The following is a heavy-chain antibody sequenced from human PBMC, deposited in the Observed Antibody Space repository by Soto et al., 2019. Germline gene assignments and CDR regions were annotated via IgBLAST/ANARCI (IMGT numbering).Heavy chain of an antibody. CDR1: RFTLSRYT. V-gene: IGHV3-30*18. CDR2: ISYDGNYK. D-gene: IGHD3-22*01. Sequence: PGGSLRLSCAASRFTLSRYTMHWVRQAPGKGLEWVAIISYDGNYKHHADSVKGRFTISRDNSKNTLYLQMNSLRAEDTAVYYCGKVSTYYYDSTFDFWGQGTLVTVSS. CDR3: GKVSTYYYDSTFDF. J-gene: IGHJ4*02.